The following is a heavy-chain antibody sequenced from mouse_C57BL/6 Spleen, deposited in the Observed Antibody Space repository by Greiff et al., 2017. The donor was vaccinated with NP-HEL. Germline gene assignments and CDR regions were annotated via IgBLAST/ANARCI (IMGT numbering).Heavy chain of an antibody. D-gene: IGHD1-1*01. CDR3: ARSAYGSSLAWFAY. CDR1: GYAFSSSW. CDR2: IYPGDGDT. J-gene: IGHJ3*01. Sequence: VQLQQSGPELVKPGASVKISCKASGYAFSSSWMNWVKQRPGKGLEWIGRIYPGDGDTNYNGKFKGKATLTADKSSSTAYMQLSSLTSEDSAVYFFARSAYGSSLAWFAYWGQGTLVTVSA. V-gene: IGHV1-82*01.